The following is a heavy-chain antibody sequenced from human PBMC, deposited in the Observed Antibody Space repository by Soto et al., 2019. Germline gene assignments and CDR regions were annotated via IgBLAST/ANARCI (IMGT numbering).Heavy chain of an antibody. V-gene: IGHV3-30-3*01. CDR1: GFTFSSYA. CDR3: ARDLGIIVQPNFDY. CDR2: ISYDGSNK. Sequence: GGSLRLSCAASGFTFSSYAMHWVRQAPGKGLEWVAVISYDGSNKYYADSVKGRFTISRDNSKNTLYLQMNSLRAEDTAVYYCARDLGIIVQPNFDYWGQGTLVTVSS. J-gene: IGHJ4*02. D-gene: IGHD2-2*01.